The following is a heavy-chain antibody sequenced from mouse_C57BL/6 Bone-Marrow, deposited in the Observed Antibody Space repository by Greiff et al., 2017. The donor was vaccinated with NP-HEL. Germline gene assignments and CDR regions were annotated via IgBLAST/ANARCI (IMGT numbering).Heavy chain of an antibody. CDR2: INYDGSST. V-gene: IGHV5-16*01. J-gene: IGHJ1*03. Sequence: EVHLVESEGGLVQPGSSMKLSCTASGFTFSDYYMAWVRQVPEKGLEWVANINYDGSSTYYLDSLKSRFIISRDNAKNILYLQMSSLESEDTATYYCARVIYDDYGGDWYFDVWGTGTTVTVSS. D-gene: IGHD2-4*01. CDR1: GFTFSDYY. CDR3: ARVIYDDYGGDWYFDV.